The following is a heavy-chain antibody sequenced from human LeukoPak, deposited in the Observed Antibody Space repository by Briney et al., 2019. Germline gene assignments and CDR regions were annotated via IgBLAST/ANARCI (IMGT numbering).Heavy chain of an antibody. Sequence: ASVKVSCKASGYTFTSYGISWVRQAPGQGPEWMGWISAYSGNTNYAQKFQGRVTMTTDTSTSTAYMELRSLRSDDTAVYYCAGSIVAMNWFDPWGQGTLVTVSS. D-gene: IGHD5-12*01. J-gene: IGHJ5*02. CDR2: ISAYSGNT. CDR1: GYTFTSYG. V-gene: IGHV1-18*01. CDR3: AGSIVAMNWFDP.